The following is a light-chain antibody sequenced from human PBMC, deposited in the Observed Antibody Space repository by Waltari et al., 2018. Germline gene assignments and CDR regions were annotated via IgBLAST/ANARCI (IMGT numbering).Light chain of an antibody. CDR1: SSDIGRYDR. CDR3: SSYTSSNVM. CDR2: EVY. J-gene: IGLJ3*02. Sequence: QSALTQPPSVSGSPGQSVTISCTGTSSDIGRYDRVSWYHQSPGTAPKLILFEVYFFPSGVPDRFSGSKDGNTASLTISGLQTEDDGDYYCSSYTSSNVMFGGGTKLTVL. V-gene: IGLV2-18*02.